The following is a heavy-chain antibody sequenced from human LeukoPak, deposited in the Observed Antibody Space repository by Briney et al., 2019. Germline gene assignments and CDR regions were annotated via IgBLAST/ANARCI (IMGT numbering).Heavy chain of an antibody. CDR3: AREGRIAAAGINGYYYYYGMDV. J-gene: IGHJ6*02. D-gene: IGHD6-13*01. V-gene: IGHV1-18*01. CDR1: GYTFTSYG. CDR2: ISAYNGNT. Sequence: ASVKVSCKASGYTFTSYGISWVRQAPGQGLEWKGWISAYNGNTNYAQKLQGRVTMTTDTSTSTAYMELRSLRSDDTAVYYCAREGRIAAAGINGYYYYYGMDVWGQGTTVTVSS.